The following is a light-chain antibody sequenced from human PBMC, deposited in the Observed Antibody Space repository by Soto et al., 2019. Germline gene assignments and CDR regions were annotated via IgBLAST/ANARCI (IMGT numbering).Light chain of an antibody. J-gene: IGKJ1*01. V-gene: IGKV3-20*01. CDR2: GVH. CDR3: QQYGSSAWT. Sequence: EIVLTQSPGALSLSPGERATLSCRASQSVSSNYLAWYQQRPGQAPRLLIYGVHSRATGIPDRFSGSGSGTDSTLTISRLVPEDSAVYYCQQYGSSAWTFGQGTKVDIK. CDR1: QSVSSNY.